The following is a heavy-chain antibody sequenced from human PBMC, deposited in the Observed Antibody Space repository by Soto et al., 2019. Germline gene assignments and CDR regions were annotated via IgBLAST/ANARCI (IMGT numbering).Heavy chain of an antibody. Sequence: PGGSLRLSCAASGFTFSSYGMHWVRQAPGKGLEWVAVIWYDGSNKYYADSVKGRFTISRDNSKNTLYLQMNSLRAEDTAVYYCARVGKPVYYDYIWGSYPLGYWGQGTLVTVSS. CDR2: IWYDGSNK. CDR3: ARVGKPVYYDYIWGSYPLGY. D-gene: IGHD3-16*02. CDR1: GFTFSSYG. V-gene: IGHV3-33*01. J-gene: IGHJ4*02.